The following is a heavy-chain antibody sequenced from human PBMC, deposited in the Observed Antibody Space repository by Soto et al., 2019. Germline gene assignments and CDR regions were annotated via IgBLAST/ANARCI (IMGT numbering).Heavy chain of an antibody. D-gene: IGHD6-19*01. Sequence: SGGSLRLSCAASGFSFVNYAMNWVRQAPGKGLEWVSGLSGSGTSTYYADSVKGRFTISRDNSRDTLFLQMNSLTADDTAVYYCAKATTNGGWFNPFDSWGQGALVT. V-gene: IGHV3-23*01. J-gene: IGHJ4*02. CDR1: GFSFVNYA. CDR2: LSGSGTST. CDR3: AKATTNGGWFNPFDS.